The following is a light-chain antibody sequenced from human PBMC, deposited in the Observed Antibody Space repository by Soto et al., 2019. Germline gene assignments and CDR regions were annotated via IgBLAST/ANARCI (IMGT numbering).Light chain of an antibody. V-gene: IGKV1-5*01. CDR2: DAS. J-gene: IGKJ5*01. CDR1: QSISNW. CDR3: QQYHTSSIT. Sequence: DIQMTQSPSTLPASVGDRVTITCRASQSISNWLAWYQQKPGKAPNLLIYDASTLERGVPSRFSGTGSGTEFTLTIDRLQPDDFATYYCQQYHTSSITFGQGKRREIK.